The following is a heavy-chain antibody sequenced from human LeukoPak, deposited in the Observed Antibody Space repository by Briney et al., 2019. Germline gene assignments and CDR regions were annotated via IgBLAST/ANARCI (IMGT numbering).Heavy chain of an antibody. V-gene: IGHV3-23*01. CDR1: GFTFRSHA. Sequence: GGSLRLSCVGSGFTFRSHAMSWVRQAPGKGLEWVSAISGSGGSTYYADSVKGRFTISRDNSKNTLYLQMNSLRAEDTAVYYCAKGSSSFYYYYGMDVWGQGTTVTVSS. CDR3: AKGSSSFYYYYGMDV. CDR2: ISGSGGST. J-gene: IGHJ6*02. D-gene: IGHD6-6*01.